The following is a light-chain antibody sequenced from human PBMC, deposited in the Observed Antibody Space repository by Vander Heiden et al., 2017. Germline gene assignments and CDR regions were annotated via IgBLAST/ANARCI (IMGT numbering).Light chain of an antibody. Sequence: QSALTQPPSVSGSPGQSVTISCTGTSSDVGGFNRVSWYQQPPGTAPKLIVYEVNNRPSGVPLRFSGSKSDNTASLTISGLQAEDAADYYCFSYTSSNLFVFGTGTMVTVL. V-gene: IGLV2-18*02. CDR3: FSYTSSNLFV. J-gene: IGLJ1*01. CDR2: EVN. CDR1: SSDVGGFNR.